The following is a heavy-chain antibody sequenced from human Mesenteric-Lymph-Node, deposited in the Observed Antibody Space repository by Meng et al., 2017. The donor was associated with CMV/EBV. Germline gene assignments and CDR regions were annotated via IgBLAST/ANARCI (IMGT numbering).Heavy chain of an antibody. CDR1: GFTFSSYR. D-gene: IGHD3-10*01. V-gene: IGHV3-21*01. CDR3: ARDTVVRIHHFDY. J-gene: IGHJ4*02. CDR2: IRSSSSYI. Sequence: GGSLRLSCAASGFTFSSYRMNWVRQAPGKGLEWVSTIRSSSSYIYYADSVKGRFTISRDNAKNSLYLQMNSLRAEDTAVYYCARDTVVRIHHFDYWGQGTLVTVSS.